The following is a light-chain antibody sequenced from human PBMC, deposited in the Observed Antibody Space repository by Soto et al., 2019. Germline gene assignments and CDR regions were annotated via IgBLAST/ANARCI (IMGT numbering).Light chain of an antibody. Sequence: DIQMTQSPSSLSSSVGDRVTITCRASQDIRYFLAWYHQKPGKDPELLLYAVSALQSGVPARFSGSGSGTDFTLTISSLQPEDVATYYCQNYNRAPFTFGPGTKVDVK. CDR2: AVS. CDR3: QNYNRAPFT. V-gene: IGKV1-27*01. CDR1: QDIRYF. J-gene: IGKJ3*01.